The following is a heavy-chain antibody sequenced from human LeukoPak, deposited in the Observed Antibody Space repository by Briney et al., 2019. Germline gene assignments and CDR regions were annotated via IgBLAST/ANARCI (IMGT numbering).Heavy chain of an antibody. J-gene: IGHJ4*02. D-gene: IGHD3-10*01. CDR2: ISSSSSYI. V-gene: IGHV3-21*01. CDR3: ARDTAGLLWFGENY. CDR1: GFTFSSYS. Sequence: GGSLRLSCAASGFTFSSYSMNWVRQAPGEGLEWVSSISSSSSYIYYADSVKGRFTISRDNAKNSLYLQMNSLRAEDTAVYYCARDTAGLLWFGENYWGQGTLVTVSS.